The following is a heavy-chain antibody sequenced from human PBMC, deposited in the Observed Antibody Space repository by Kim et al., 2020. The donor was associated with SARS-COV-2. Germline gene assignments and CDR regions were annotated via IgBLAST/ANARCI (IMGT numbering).Heavy chain of an antibody. J-gene: IGHJ4*02. CDR1: GGSFSGYY. CDR3: ARYIAVAGEHDY. Sequence: SETLSLTCAVYGGSFSGYYWSWIRQPPGKGLEWIGEINHSGSTNYNPSLKSRVTISVDTSKNQFSLKLSSVTAADTAVYYCARYIAVAGEHDYWGQGTLVTVSS. D-gene: IGHD6-19*01. CDR2: INHSGST. V-gene: IGHV4-34*01.